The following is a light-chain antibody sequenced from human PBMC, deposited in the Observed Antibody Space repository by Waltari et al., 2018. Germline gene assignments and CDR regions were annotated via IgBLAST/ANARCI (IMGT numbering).Light chain of an antibody. J-gene: IGKJ2*01. CDR1: QNINTY. Sequence: DIQMTQSPSTLSASVGDRVTITCRASQNINTYLAWYQPKPGKAPKLLIYGGSTLESGVPLRFSGSGSGTEFTLTISSLQPDDFATYYCQRYNSYSNTFGQGTKLEIK. CDR2: GGS. CDR3: QRYNSYSNT. V-gene: IGKV1-5*01.